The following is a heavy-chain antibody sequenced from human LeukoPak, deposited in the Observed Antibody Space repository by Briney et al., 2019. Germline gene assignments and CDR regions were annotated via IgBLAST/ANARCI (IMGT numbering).Heavy chain of an antibody. J-gene: IGHJ4*02. CDR2: ISSSGSTI. CDR1: EFTFSSYA. D-gene: IGHD3-9*01. Sequence: GGSLRLSCAASEFTFSSYAMNWVRQAPGKGLEWVSYISSSGSTIYYADSVKGRFTISRDNAKNSLYLQMNSLRAEDTAVYYCARGDYDILTGYYLPFDYWGQGTLVTVSS. CDR3: ARGDYDILTGYYLPFDY. V-gene: IGHV3-48*03.